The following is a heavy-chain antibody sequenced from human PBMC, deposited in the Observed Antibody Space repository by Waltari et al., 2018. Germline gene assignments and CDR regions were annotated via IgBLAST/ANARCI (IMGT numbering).Heavy chain of an antibody. CDR1: GTSVRSGFS. D-gene: IGHD3-22*01. CDR3: ARGTDYDSSGYYYKHFDP. V-gene: IGHV4-38-2*02. CDR2: INFSGKK. J-gene: IGHJ5*02. Sequence: QVQVQESGPGLVKPSETLSLSCLVSGTSVRSGFSWGWIRQSPEKGLEWIGSINFSGKKFYSPSLRGRVTLSVDTSKNEVSLSLTSVTAADSAIYFCARGTDYDSSGYYYKHFDPWGQGTHVTVSS.